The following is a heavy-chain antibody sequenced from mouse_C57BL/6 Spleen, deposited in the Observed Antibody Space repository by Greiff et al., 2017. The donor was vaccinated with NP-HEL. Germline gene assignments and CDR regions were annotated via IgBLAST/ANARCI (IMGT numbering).Heavy chain of an antibody. CDR3: TRRGSSLDY. CDR1: GYTFTDYE. CDR2: IDPETGGT. D-gene: IGHD1-1*01. V-gene: IGHV1-15*01. Sequence: VQLQQSGAELVRPGASVTLSCKASGYTFTDYEMHWVKQTPVHGLEWIGAIDPETGGTAYNQKFKGKAILTADKSSSTAYMELRSLTSEDSAVYYCTRRGSSLDYWGQGTTLTVSS. J-gene: IGHJ2*01.